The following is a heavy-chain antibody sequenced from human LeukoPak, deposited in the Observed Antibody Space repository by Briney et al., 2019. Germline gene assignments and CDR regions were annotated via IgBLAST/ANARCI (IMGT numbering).Heavy chain of an antibody. J-gene: IGHJ4*02. Sequence: ASETLSLTCAVYGGSFSGYYWSWIRQPPGKGLEWIGEINHSGSTNYNPSLKSRVTISVDTSKNQFSLKLSSVTAADTAVYYCARGRRGYSSGLSFDYWGQGTLVTVSS. D-gene: IGHD6-19*01. V-gene: IGHV4-34*01. CDR2: INHSGST. CDR3: ARGRRGYSSGLSFDY. CDR1: GGSFSGYY.